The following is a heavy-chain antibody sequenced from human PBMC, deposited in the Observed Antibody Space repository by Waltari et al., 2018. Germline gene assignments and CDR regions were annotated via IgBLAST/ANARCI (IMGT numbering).Heavy chain of an antibody. Sequence: QVQLVQSGAEVKKPRASVKVSCKSSGYTVSDDEIHWVRQATGQGLVWMGWMNPNSGNTAYAQKFQGRVTMTRNASISTAYMELSSLRFEDTAIYYCARGGLELRGEDYWGQGTLVTVSS. CDR2: MNPNSGNT. CDR1: GYTVSDDE. D-gene: IGHD3-10*01. CDR3: ARGGLELRGEDY. V-gene: IGHV1-8*02. J-gene: IGHJ4*02.